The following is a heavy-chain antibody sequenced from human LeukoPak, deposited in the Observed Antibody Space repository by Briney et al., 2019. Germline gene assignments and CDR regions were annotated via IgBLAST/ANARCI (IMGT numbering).Heavy chain of an antibody. Sequence: GGSLRLSCAASGFTFSNAWMSWVRQAPGKGLEWVGRIKSKTDGGTTDYAAPVKGRFTISRDDSKNTLSLQMNSLKTDDTAVYFSTTETESDDYGDYGSLKYFDYWGQGTLVTVSS. CDR3: TTETESDDYGDYGSLKYFDY. CDR2: IKSKTDGGTT. D-gene: IGHD4-17*01. V-gene: IGHV3-15*01. J-gene: IGHJ4*02. CDR1: GFTFSNAW.